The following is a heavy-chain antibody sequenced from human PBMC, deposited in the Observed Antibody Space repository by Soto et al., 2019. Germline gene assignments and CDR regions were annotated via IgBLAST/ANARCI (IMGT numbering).Heavy chain of an antibody. Sequence: GGSLRLSCAASGFTFSSYGLHWVRQAPGKWLEWVAVISYDGSNKYYADSVKGRFTISRDNSKNTLYLQMNSLRAEDSAVYYCAKEGTGYSSSWYGPTFYGMDVWGQGXTVTVYS. D-gene: IGHD6-13*01. CDR3: AKEGTGYSSSWYGPTFYGMDV. CDR2: ISYDGSNK. CDR1: GFTFSSYG. V-gene: IGHV3-30*18. J-gene: IGHJ6*02.